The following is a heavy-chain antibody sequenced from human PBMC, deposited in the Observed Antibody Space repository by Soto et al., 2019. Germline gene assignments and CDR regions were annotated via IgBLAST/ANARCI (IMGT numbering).Heavy chain of an antibody. CDR3: ARDGYYYDSSGYYYYFDY. J-gene: IGHJ4*02. D-gene: IGHD3-22*01. CDR2: IIPIFGTA. Sequence: QVQLVQSGAEVKKPGSSVKVSCKASGGTFSSYAISWVRQAPGQGLEWMGGIIPIFGTANYPQKFQGRVTITAEESTSTAYMELSSLTSEDTAVYYFARDGYYYDSSGYYYYFDYWGQGTLVTVSS. V-gene: IGHV1-69*12. CDR1: GGTFSSYA.